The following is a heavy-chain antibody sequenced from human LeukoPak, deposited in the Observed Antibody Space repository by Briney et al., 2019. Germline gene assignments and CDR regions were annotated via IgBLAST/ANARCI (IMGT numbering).Heavy chain of an antibody. CDR3: ARGGGTISGVVDY. Sequence: ASVKVSCKASGYTFTGYSIHWVRQAPAQGLEWMGWFNPNSGGTNYAHKFQDRVTMTRYTSINTAYLELSRLRFDYTAAYYCARGGGTISGVVDYWGQGTLVTVSS. J-gene: IGHJ4*02. CDR1: GYTFTGYS. D-gene: IGHD3-3*01. CDR2: FNPNSGGT. V-gene: IGHV1-2*02.